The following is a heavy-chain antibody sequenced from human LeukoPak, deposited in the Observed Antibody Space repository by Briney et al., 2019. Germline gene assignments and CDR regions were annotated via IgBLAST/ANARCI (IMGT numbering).Heavy chain of an antibody. J-gene: IGHJ6*02. Sequence: GGSLQISCKGSGYRFTSYWIAWVRQTPGKGLEWMGIIYPGDSESRKSPSFQGQITFSVDKSISTAYLQWSSLKASDTAIYYCSRQGPIRGIDVWGQGTTVTVSS. CDR2: IYPGDSES. V-gene: IGHV5-51*01. CDR3: SRQGPIRGIDV. CDR1: GYRFTSYW.